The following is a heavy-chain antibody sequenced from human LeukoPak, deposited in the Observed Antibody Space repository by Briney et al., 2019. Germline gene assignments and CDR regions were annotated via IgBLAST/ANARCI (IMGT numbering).Heavy chain of an antibody. Sequence: GGSLRLSCAASGFTFSDSAIHWVRQASGKGLEWVGRIRGKGYSDPPAYAASVKGRFTISRDDSKSTAYLQMNSLRAEDTAVYYCARDPNLIAAAGTSYFDYWGQGTLVTVSS. J-gene: IGHJ4*02. D-gene: IGHD6-13*01. V-gene: IGHV3-73*01. CDR3: ARDPNLIAAAGTSYFDY. CDR1: GFTFSDSA. CDR2: IRGKGYSDPP.